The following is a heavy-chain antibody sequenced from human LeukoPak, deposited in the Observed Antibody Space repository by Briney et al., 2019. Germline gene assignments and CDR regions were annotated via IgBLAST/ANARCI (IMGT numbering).Heavy chain of an antibody. CDR1: GGTFSSYA. J-gene: IGHJ6*03. CDR2: IILIFGTA. CDR3: ASQDTAMEYHYMDV. V-gene: IGHV1-69*05. D-gene: IGHD5-18*01. Sequence: ASVKVSCKASGGTFSSYAISWVRQAPGQGLEWMGGIILIFGTANYAQKFQGRVTITTDESTSTAYMELSSLRSEDTAVYYCASQDTAMEYHYMDVWGKGTTVTVSS.